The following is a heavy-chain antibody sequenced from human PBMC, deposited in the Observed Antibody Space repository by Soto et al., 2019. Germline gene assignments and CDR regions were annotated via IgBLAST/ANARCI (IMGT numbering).Heavy chain of an antibody. J-gene: IGHJ4*02. D-gene: IGHD3-10*01. CDR1: GDTFNFYT. V-gene: IGHV1-69*02. CDR3: ATSYGSGSQAFDY. CDR2: TNPILSMS. Sequence: QVHLVQSGAELKKPGSSVRVSCKASGDTFNFYTINWVRQAPGLGLEWMGRTNPILSMSNSALKFQGRPSYSADKSTSTAYMDLRSLRSDDTAVYYCATSYGSGSQAFDYWGQGALVTVSS.